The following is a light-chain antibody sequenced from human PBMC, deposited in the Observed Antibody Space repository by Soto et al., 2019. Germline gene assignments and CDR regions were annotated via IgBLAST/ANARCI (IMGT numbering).Light chain of an antibody. CDR3: VAWHDSLNGYV. Sequence: QSVLTQPPSASGTPGQRVTTSCSGGSSDIGSNAVNWFQQLPGTAPKLLIYTNIQRPSGVPDRFSGSKSGTSASLAISGLQSEDEADYYCVAWHDSLNGYVFGTGTKVTVL. CDR2: TNI. CDR1: SSDIGSNA. J-gene: IGLJ1*01. V-gene: IGLV1-44*01.